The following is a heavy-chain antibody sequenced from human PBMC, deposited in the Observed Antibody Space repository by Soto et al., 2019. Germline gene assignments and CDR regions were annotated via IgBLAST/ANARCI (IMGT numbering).Heavy chain of an antibody. D-gene: IGHD3-10*01. J-gene: IGHJ4*02. CDR2: LTDSGMTT. V-gene: IGHV3-23*04. Sequence: EVQLVESGGGLVRPAGALRLSCVASGFMFGNYAMGWVRQSPGKGLEWVSGLTDSGMTTYYADSVKGRFTISRDNSKNNLYLQMNNLRAEDTDKYYCAKYISMVLEDYFDFGGQGTLVTVSS. CDR1: GFMFGNYA. CDR3: AKYISMVLEDYFDF.